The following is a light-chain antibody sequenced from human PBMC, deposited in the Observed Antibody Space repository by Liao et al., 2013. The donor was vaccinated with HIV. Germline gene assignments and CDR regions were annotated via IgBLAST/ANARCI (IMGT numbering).Light chain of an antibody. CDR2: YDS. V-gene: IGLV3-21*04. CDR1: DFGSTS. Sequence: SYELTQPSSLSVAPGKTARITCGGNDFGSTSVHWYQQRPGQAPVLVIYYDSDRPSGIPERFSGSNSGNTATLTISRVEAGDEADYYCQVWDSSIDHRVFGGGTKLIVL. J-gene: IGLJ3*02. CDR3: QVWDSSIDHRV.